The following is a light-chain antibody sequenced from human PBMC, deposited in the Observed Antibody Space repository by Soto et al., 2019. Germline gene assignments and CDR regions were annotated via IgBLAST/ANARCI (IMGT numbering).Light chain of an antibody. V-gene: IGKV3-11*01. CDR3: QQRDNWPPLT. CDR1: QSVSSF. CDR2: DTS. Sequence: EIVLTQSPATLSLSLGERATLSCRASQSVSSFLVWYQQKPGQAPRLLIYDTSNRATGIPARFSGSGSGTDFTLTINSLEPEDFAVYYCQQRDNWPPLTFGQGTRLEIK. J-gene: IGKJ5*01.